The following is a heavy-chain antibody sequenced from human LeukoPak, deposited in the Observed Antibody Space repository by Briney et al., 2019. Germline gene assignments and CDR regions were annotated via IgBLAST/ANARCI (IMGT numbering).Heavy chain of an antibody. CDR2: IRYDGSNK. J-gene: IGHJ4*02. D-gene: IGHD2-15*01. Sequence: PGGSLRLSCAASGFTFSSYGMHWVRQAPGEGVGGVAFIRYDGSNKYYEDSVKGRFTISRDNSKNTLYLQMNSLRAEDTAVYYSAKGYCSGGSCPFDHWGQGTLVTVSS. CDR3: AKGYCSGGSCPFDH. V-gene: IGHV3-30*02. CDR1: GFTFSSYG.